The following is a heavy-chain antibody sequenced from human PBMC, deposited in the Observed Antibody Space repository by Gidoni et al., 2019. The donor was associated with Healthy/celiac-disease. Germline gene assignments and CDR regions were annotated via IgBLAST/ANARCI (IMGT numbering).Heavy chain of an antibody. CDR2: ISGSGSSK. V-gene: IGHV3-23*01. CDR3: ASYSSSSSDAFDI. Sequence: VQLLESGGGLVQPGGSLSLSCGASGFTFSRYAMSWVRQAPGKGLEWVSAISGSGSSKSYADSVKGRFTISRDNTKNTLYLKMNSLRDEDAAVCYCASYSSSSSDAFDIWGQGTMVTVSS. CDR1: GFTFSRYA. J-gene: IGHJ3*02. D-gene: IGHD6-6*01.